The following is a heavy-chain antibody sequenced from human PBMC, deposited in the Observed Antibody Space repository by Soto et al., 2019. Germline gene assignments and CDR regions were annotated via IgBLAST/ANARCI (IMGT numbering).Heavy chain of an antibody. J-gene: IGHJ3*02. D-gene: IGHD6-19*01. Sequence: QVQLQESGPGLVKSSQALSLTCTVSGGSLSSGGYYWSWIRQHPGKGLEWIGYIHYSGSTYYNPSLKSRVIISLDTSKHQFALRLSSVTAADTAVYYCARDISVADAFDIWGQGTMVTVSS. CDR2: IHYSGST. CDR1: GGSLSSGGYY. CDR3: ARDISVADAFDI. V-gene: IGHV4-31*03.